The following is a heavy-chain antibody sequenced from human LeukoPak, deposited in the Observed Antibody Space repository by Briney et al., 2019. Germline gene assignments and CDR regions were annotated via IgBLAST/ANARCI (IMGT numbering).Heavy chain of an antibody. V-gene: IGHV1-2*02. Sequence: ASANVSCKASGYTFTFYYMHWVRQAPAQGHEWMGWINPNSGGTNYAQKFQGRVTMTRDTSISTAYMELGRLRSDDTAVYYCARAGDYYDSSGYPRGGWFDPWGQGTLVTVSS. CDR2: INPNSGGT. CDR3: ARAGDYYDSSGYPRGGWFDP. J-gene: IGHJ5*02. CDR1: GYTFTFYY. D-gene: IGHD3-22*01.